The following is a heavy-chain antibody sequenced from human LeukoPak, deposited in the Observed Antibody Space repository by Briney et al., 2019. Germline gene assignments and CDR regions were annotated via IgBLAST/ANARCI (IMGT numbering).Heavy chain of an antibody. Sequence: SETLSLTCTVSGGSISGGYWIWIRQPPGKGLEWIGNFYYSGGTNYNPSLKSRVAISVDTSKNQVSLKLSSVTAADTAMYYCARGTMGMIDSWGQGTLVTVSS. J-gene: IGHJ4*02. D-gene: IGHD3-10*01. CDR2: FYYSGGT. V-gene: IGHV4-59*01. CDR3: ARGTMGMIDS. CDR1: GGSISGGY.